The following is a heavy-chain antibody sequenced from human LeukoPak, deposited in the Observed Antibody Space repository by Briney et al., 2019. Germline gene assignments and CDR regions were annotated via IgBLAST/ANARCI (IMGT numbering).Heavy chain of an antibody. Sequence: ASVKVSCKASGYTFTSYAMNWVRQAPGQGLEWMGWINTNTGNPTYAQGFTGRFVFSLDTSVSTAYLQISSLKAEDTAVYYCATAVVPAARRWFDPWGQGTLVTVSS. V-gene: IGHV7-4-1*02. CDR1: GYTFTSYA. CDR2: INTNTGNP. CDR3: ATAVVPAARRWFDP. J-gene: IGHJ5*02. D-gene: IGHD2-2*01.